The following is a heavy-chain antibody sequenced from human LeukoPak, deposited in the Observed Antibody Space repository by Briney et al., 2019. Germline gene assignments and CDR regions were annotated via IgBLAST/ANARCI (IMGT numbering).Heavy chain of an antibody. Sequence: GGSLRLSCAASGFTFSSYTMNWVRRAPGKGLEWVSYISSSGSTTYYADSVKGRFTISRDNAKNSLYLQMNSLRAEDTAVYYCAMRGDILVIPATYMFDYWGQGTLVTVSS. V-gene: IGHV3-48*01. CDR1: GFTFSSYT. CDR2: ISSSGSTT. CDR3: AMRGDILVIPATYMFDY. J-gene: IGHJ4*02. D-gene: IGHD2-2*01.